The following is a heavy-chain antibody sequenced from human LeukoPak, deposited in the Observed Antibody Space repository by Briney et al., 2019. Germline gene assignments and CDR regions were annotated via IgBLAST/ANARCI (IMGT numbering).Heavy chain of an antibody. CDR3: AKGNSRSSTHASDY. D-gene: IGHD2-2*01. CDR1: GFTFSSYA. CDR2: ISGSGGST. V-gene: IGHV3-23*01. Sequence: GGSLRLSCAASGFTFSSYAMSWVRQAPGKGLEWVSAISGSGGSTYYADSVKGRFTISRDNSKNTLYLQMNSLRAEDTAVYYCAKGNSRSSTHASDYWGQGTLVTVSS. J-gene: IGHJ4*02.